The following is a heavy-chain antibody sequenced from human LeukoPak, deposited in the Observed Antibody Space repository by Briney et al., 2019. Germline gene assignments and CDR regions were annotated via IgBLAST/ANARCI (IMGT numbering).Heavy chain of an antibody. D-gene: IGHD3-16*02. J-gene: IGHJ4*02. CDR1: GFTFSSYG. Sequence: PGGSLRLSCAASGFTFSSYGMHWVRQAPGKGLEWVAVISYDGSNKYYADSVKGRFTISRDNSKNTLYLQMNSLRAEDTAVYYCAKDRGDYVWGSYRYPDYWGQGTLVTVSS. V-gene: IGHV3-30*18. CDR3: AKDRGDYVWGSYRYPDY. CDR2: ISYDGSNK.